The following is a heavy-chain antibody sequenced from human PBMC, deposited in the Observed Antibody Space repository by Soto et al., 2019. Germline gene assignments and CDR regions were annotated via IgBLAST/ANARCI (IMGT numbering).Heavy chain of an antibody. CDR2: LSGDGTTT. CDR3: AKDISFDTSVYNY. V-gene: IGHV3-23*01. CDR1: GFTCSTYG. D-gene: IGHD3-22*01. J-gene: IGHJ4*02. Sequence: EVQLLESGGGLVQPGGSLRLSCTASGFTCSTYGMSWVRQAPGKGLEWVSSLSGDGTTTYYIDSVKGRFTISRDNSRNTLSLQMNSLRTEDTAVYYCAKDISFDTSVYNYWGQGILVTVSS.